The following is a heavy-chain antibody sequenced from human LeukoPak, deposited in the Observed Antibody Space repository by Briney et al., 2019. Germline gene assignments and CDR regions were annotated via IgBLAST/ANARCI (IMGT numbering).Heavy chain of an antibody. D-gene: IGHD6-19*01. J-gene: IGHJ4*02. Sequence: SETLSLTCAVSGGSISSYYWSWVRQPAGKGLEWIGRIYTSGSTNYNPSLAGRVTMSVDTSKNQFSLKLRSMTAADTAVYHCAREVAGTSEFDYWGRGALVTVSS. CDR3: AREVAGTSEFDY. CDR2: IYTSGST. CDR1: GGSISSYY. V-gene: IGHV4-4*07.